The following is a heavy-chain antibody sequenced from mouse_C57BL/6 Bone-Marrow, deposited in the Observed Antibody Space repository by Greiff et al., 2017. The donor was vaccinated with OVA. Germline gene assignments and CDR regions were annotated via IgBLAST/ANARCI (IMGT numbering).Heavy chain of an antibody. CDR1: GFTFSDFY. CDR2: SRNKANDYTT. Sequence: EVKLMESGGGLVQSGRSLRLSCATSGFTFSDFYMEWVRQAPGKGLEGIAASRNKANDYTTEYSASVKGRFIVSRDTSQSILYLQMNALRAEDTAIYYCARDSYYYGSSYWYFDVWGTGTTVTVSS. V-gene: IGHV7-1*01. D-gene: IGHD1-1*01. CDR3: ARDSYYYGSSYWYFDV. J-gene: IGHJ1*03.